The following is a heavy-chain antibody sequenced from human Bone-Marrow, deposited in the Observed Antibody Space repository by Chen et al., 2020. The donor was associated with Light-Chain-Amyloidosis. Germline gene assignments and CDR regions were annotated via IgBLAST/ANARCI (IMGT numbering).Heavy chain of an antibody. CDR1: GYTFTFHS. V-gene: IGHV1-3*01. CDR3: ARGPPLQN. J-gene: IGHJ4*02. Sequence: QVQFVQSGAEVKKPGASVKISCKASGYTFTFHSIHWVRQAPGQRLEWMGWINAGNGNTRYSQNFQARVTITRDTSASTAYMEVSSLRSEDTAVYYCARGPPLQNWGQGTLVTVSS. CDR2: INAGNGNT.